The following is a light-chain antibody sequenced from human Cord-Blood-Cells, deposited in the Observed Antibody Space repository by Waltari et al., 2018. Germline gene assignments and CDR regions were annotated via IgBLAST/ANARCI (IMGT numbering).Light chain of an antibody. J-gene: IGKJ1*01. CDR3: QQRSNWPT. V-gene: IGKV3-11*01. CDR2: DAS. CDR1: QLVSSY. Sequence: EIVLTQSTATLSLSPGERATLSCRASQLVSSYLAWYQQKPGQAPRLLIYDASNRATGIPARFSGSGSGTDFTLTISSLEPEDFAVYYCQQRSNWPTFGQGTKVEIK.